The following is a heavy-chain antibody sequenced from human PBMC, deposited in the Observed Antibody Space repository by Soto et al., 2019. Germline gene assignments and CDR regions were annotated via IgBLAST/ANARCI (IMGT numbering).Heavy chain of an antibody. CDR3: ATIAWSSSPGGNWFDP. CDR1: GGSVSSGSYY. J-gene: IGHJ5*02. CDR2: IYYSGTT. D-gene: IGHD6-6*01. V-gene: IGHV4-61*01. Sequence: SETLSLTCTVSGGSVSSGSYYWSWIRQPPGKGLEWIGYIYYSGTTHYNPSLKSRVTISVDTSKKQFSLKLTSVTAADTAVYYCATIAWSSSPGGNWFDPWGQGTLVTVSS.